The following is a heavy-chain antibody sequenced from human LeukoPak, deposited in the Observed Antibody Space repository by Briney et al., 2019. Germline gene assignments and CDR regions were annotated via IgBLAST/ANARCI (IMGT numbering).Heavy chain of an antibody. Sequence: PGGSLGLSCAASGFTFSSYWMSWVRQAPGKGLEWVANIKQDGSEKYYVDSVKGRFTISRDNAKNSLYLQMNSLRAEDTAVYYCARDLDYGSGSYYIYGSPDYWGQGTLVTVSS. V-gene: IGHV3-7*01. D-gene: IGHD3-10*01. CDR1: GFTFSSYW. CDR3: ARDLDYGSGSYYIYGSPDY. CDR2: IKQDGSEK. J-gene: IGHJ4*02.